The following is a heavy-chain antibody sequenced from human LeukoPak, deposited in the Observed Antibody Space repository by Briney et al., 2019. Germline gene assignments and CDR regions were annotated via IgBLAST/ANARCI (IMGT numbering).Heavy chain of an antibody. CDR1: GGSISSYY. CDR2: IYYSGST. V-gene: IGHV4-59*01. D-gene: IGHD6-19*01. CDR3: ARIYSSGWYSFDY. J-gene: IGHJ4*02. Sequence: SETLSLTCTVSGGSISSYYCSWIRQPPGKGLEWIGYIYYSGSTNYNPSLKSRVTISVDTSKNQFSLKLSSVTAADTAVYYCARIYSSGWYSFDYWGQGTLVTVSS.